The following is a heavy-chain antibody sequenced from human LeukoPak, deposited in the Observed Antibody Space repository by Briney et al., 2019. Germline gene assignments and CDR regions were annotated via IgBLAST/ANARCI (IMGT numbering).Heavy chain of an antibody. D-gene: IGHD3-16*02. CDR2: IYYSGST. J-gene: IGHJ4*02. Sequence: SETLSLTCTVSGGSFSTYYWSWIRQPPGKGLEWIGYIYYSGSTDYNPSLKSRVTMSVDTSKNQFSLKLSSVTAADTAVYYCARAVISFGGVIAKGFDCWGQGTRVTISS. CDR3: ARAVISFGGVIAKGFDC. CDR1: GGSFSTYY. V-gene: IGHV4-59*01.